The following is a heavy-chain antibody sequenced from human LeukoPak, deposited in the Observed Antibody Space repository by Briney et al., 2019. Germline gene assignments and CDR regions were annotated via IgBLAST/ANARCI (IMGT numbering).Heavy chain of an antibody. CDR2: INPNSCGT. Sequence: ASVKVSCKASGYTFTGYYMHWVRQAPGQGLEWMGRINPNSCGTNYAQKFQGRVTMTRDTSISTAYMELSRLRSDNTAVYYCARDTLYDSSGYYYPHFDYWGQGTLVTVSS. D-gene: IGHD3-22*01. J-gene: IGHJ4*02. CDR3: ARDTLYDSSGYYYPHFDY. CDR1: GYTFTGYY. V-gene: IGHV1-2*06.